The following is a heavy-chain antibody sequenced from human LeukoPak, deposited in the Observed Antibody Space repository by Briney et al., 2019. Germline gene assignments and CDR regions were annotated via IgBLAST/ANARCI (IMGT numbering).Heavy chain of an antibody. CDR3: ARMGGSGSQPADY. CDR1: GGSISSYY. Sequence: PSETLSLTCTVSGGSISSYYWSWIRQPPGKGLEWIGYIYYSGSTNYNPSLKSRVTISVDTSKNQFSLKLSSVTAADTAVYYCARMGGSGSQPADYWGQGTLVTVSS. J-gene: IGHJ4*02. D-gene: IGHD1-26*01. CDR2: IYYSGST. V-gene: IGHV4-59*08.